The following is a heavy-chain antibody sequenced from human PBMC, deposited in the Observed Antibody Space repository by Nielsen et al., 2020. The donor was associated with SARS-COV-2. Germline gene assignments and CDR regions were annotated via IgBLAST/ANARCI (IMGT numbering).Heavy chain of an antibody. Sequence: SETPSLTCAVYGGSFSGYYWSWIRQPPGKGLEWIGEINHSGSTNYNPSLKSRVTISVDTSKNQFSLKLSSVTAADTAVYYCARGRAARPDKGYYYYYYMDVWGKGTTVTVSS. CDR3: ARGRAARPDKGYYYYYYMDV. CDR2: INHSGST. CDR1: GGSFSGYY. V-gene: IGHV4-34*01. D-gene: IGHD6-6*01. J-gene: IGHJ6*03.